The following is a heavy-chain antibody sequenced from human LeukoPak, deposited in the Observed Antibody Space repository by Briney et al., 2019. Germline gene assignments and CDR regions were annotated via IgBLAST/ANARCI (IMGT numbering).Heavy chain of an antibody. CDR1: GFAFSIDA. J-gene: IGHJ4*02. D-gene: IGHD6-19*01. Sequence: PGGSLRLSCSASGFAFSIDAMHWVRQAPGRGLEWLAVISYDGSNADHAESVRGRFTISRDNSKNTLFLQMNSLRPEDTAVYYCARDLVYSSGWFAGELDHWGLGTLVIVSS. CDR3: ARDLVYSSGWFAGELDH. CDR2: ISYDGSNA. V-gene: IGHV3-30*04.